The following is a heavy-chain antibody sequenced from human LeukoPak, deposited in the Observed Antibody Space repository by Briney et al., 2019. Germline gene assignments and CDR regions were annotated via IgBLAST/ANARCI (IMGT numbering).Heavy chain of an antibody. J-gene: IGHJ5*02. D-gene: IGHD6-13*01. CDR1: GFTFSNYA. CDR2: SSVGEIST. CDR3: AKDKSSSWYQGEFDP. V-gene: IGHV3-23*01. Sequence: PGASLRLCCAASGFTFSNYAMSWVRHAAGKGLEWVSGSSVGEISTRYADSVKGRFTISRDNSKNTLYLQINSLRAEDTAVYYCAKDKSSSWYQGEFDPWGQGTLVTVSS.